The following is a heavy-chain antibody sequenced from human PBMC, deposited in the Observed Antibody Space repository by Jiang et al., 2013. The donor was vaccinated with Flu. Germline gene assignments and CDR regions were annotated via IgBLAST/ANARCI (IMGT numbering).Heavy chain of an antibody. CDR3: ARVIKIFGVVGIDAFDI. D-gene: IGHD3-3*01. V-gene: IGHV3-30-3*01. CDR1: GFTFSSYA. CDR2: ISYDGSNK. J-gene: IGHJ3*02. Sequence: VQLVESGGGVVQPGRSLRLSCAASGFTFSSYAMHWVRQAPGKGLEWVAVISYDGSNKYYADSVKGRFTISRDNSKNTLYLQMNSLRAEDTAVYYCARVIKIFGVVGIDAFDIWAKGQWSPSLQ.